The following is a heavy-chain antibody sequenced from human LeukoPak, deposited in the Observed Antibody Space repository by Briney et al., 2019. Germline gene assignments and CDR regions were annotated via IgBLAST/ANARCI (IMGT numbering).Heavy chain of an antibody. V-gene: IGHV3-74*01. Sequence: GGSLRLSCAVSGITLCDYGMSWVRQAPGKGLVWVSRINSDGSSTSYADSVKGRFTISRDNARNTVYLQMNSLRAEDTAVYFCVRIAGHCTNIRRWYYFDQWGQGTLVTVSS. D-gene: IGHD2-8*01. J-gene: IGHJ4*02. CDR3: VRIAGHCTNIRRWYYFDQ. CDR2: INSDGSST. CDR1: GITLCDYG.